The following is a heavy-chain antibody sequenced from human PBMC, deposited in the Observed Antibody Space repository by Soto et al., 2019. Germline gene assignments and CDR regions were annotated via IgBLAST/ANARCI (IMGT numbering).Heavy chain of an antibody. CDR3: ARAVGANLLYYYGMDV. CDR1: GGTFVSYT. J-gene: IGHJ6*02. Sequence: ASVKVSCKASGGTFVSYTISWVRQAPGQGLEWMGRIIPILGIANYAQKFQGRVTITADKSTSTAYMELSSLRSEDTAVYYCARAVGANLLYYYGMDVWGQGTTVTVSS. D-gene: IGHD1-26*01. CDR2: IIPILGIA. V-gene: IGHV1-69*02.